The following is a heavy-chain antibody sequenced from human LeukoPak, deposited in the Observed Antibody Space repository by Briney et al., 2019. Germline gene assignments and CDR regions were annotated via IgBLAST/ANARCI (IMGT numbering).Heavy chain of an antibody. CDR2: IRYDGSNK. CDR3: ARSTGGIEYGDYYGSGSYYYYMDV. J-gene: IGHJ6*03. D-gene: IGHD3-10*01. Sequence: GGSLRLSCAASGFTFSSYGMHWVRQAPGKGLEWVAFIRYDGSNKYYADSVKGRFTISRDNAKNSLYLQMNSLRAEDTAVYYCARSTGGIEYGDYYGSGSYYYYMDVWGKGTTVTISS. CDR1: GFTFSSYG. V-gene: IGHV3-30*02.